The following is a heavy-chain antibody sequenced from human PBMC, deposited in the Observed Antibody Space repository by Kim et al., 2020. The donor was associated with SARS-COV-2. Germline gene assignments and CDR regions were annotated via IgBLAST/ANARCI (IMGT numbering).Heavy chain of an antibody. V-gene: IGHV4-59*01. D-gene: IGHD6-19*01. CDR2: IYYSGST. J-gene: IGHJ3*02. CDR1: SGSIINYY. Sequence: SETLSLTCTVSSGSIINYYWSWIRQPPGKGLEWIGYIYYSGSTNYNPSLKSRVPISVDTSKNQFSLKLNSVTAADTAVYYCARMGSSGWFESAFDMWGQG. CDR3: ARMGSSGWFESAFDM.